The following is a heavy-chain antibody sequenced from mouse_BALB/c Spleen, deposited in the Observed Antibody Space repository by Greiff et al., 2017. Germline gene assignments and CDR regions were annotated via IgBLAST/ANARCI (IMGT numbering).Heavy chain of an antibody. CDR3: ARSGDGAY. CDR1: GYTFTDYE. Sequence: QVQLQQSGAELVRPGASVTLSCKASGYTFTDYEMHWVKQTPVHGLEWIGAIDPETGGTAYNQKFKGKATLTADKSSSTAYMELRSLTSEDSAVYYCARSGDGAYWGQGTLVTVSA. V-gene: IGHV1-15*01. D-gene: IGHD3-1*01. J-gene: IGHJ3*01. CDR2: IDPETGGT.